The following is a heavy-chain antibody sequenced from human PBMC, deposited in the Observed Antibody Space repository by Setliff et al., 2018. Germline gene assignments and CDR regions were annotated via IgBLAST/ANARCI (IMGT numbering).Heavy chain of an antibody. V-gene: IGHV4-61*02. CDR1: GGSISSGSYY. CDR3: ARGAPGWELLSWFDP. Sequence: SETLSLTCTVSGGSISSGSYYWSWIRQPAGKGLEWIGRIYSSGSTKYNPSLKSRVTISGDTSKNQFSLKLSSVTAAGTAVYYCARGAPGWELLSWFDPWGQGTLVTVSS. D-gene: IGHD1-26*01. J-gene: IGHJ5*02. CDR2: IYSSGST.